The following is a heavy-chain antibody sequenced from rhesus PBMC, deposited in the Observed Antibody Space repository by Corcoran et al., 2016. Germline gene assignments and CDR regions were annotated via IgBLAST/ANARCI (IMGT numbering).Heavy chain of an antibody. CDR1: GGSISSSY. D-gene: IGHD6-25*01. J-gene: IGHJ4*01. Sequence: QLQLQESGPGLVKPSETLSVTCAVSGGSISSSYWSWIRQAPGKGLEWIGYIYVSGSGTNYTPSLRSRVTLSVDTSKNQLSLRLSSVTTADTAVYYCARDHGQLGYYFDYWGQGVLVTVSS. CDR3: ARDHGQLGYYFDY. V-gene: IGHV4-169*02. CDR2: IYVSGSGT.